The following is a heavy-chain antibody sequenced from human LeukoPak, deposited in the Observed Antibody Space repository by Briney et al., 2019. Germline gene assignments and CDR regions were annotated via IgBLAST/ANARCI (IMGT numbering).Heavy chain of an antibody. CDR3: ARGGRYFDA. J-gene: IGHJ4*02. CDR2: IYYSGTT. CDR1: GGSISSNY. D-gene: IGHD3-16*01. V-gene: IGHV4-59*01. Sequence: PSETLSLTCTVSGGSISSNYWSWIRQPPGKGLEWIGYIYYSGTTNYNPSITGRVAISVDTSTKQFSLKLYSVTAADTAVYYCARGGRYFDAWGQGTLVTVSS.